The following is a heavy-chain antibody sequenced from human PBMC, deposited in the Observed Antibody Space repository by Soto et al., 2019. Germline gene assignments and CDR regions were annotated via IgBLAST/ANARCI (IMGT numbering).Heavy chain of an antibody. J-gene: IGHJ1*01. D-gene: IGHD6-13*01. CDR2: INIYNGNT. CDR3: ARMARPAAAAGWFY. CDR1: GYTFTNYG. V-gene: IGHV1-18*01. Sequence: VQLVQSGSEVKKPGASVKVSCKTSGYTFTNYGVSWVRQAPGQGLEWMGWINIYNGNTNYAQRFQGRVTMTADTPTPTAYMDLRNLRFNDTAVFFCARMARPAAAAGWFYWAQGTLVTFSS.